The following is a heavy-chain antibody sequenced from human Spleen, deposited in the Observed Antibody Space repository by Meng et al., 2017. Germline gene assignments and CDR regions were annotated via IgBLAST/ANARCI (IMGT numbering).Heavy chain of an antibody. CDR2: INHSGST. J-gene: IGHJ4*02. CDR1: GGSFSGYY. V-gene: IGHV4-34*01. Sequence: QVQLPQWGAGLLKPSGTLSLTCAVYGGSFSGYYWSWIRQPPGKGLEWIGEINHSGSTNYNPSLESRATISVDTSQNNLSLKLSSVTAADSAVYYCARGPTTMAHDFDYWGQGTLVTVSS. CDR3: ARGPTTMAHDFDY. D-gene: IGHD4-11*01.